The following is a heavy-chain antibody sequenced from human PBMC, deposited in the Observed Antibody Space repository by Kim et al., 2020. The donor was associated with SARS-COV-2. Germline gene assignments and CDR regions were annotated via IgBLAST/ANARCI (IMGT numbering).Heavy chain of an antibody. J-gene: IGHJ4*02. D-gene: IGHD1-26*01. Sequence: VDSMKARFTTSNDNAKNSLYLPMNSLRAEDTAVYYCARSPGIVGAIYFDYWGQGTLVTVSS. CDR3: ARSPGIVGAIYFDY. V-gene: IGHV3-7*03.